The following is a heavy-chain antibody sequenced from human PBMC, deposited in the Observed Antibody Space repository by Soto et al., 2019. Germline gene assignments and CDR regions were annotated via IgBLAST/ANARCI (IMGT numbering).Heavy chain of an antibody. CDR3: AREGYSSSWYVDY. CDR1: GFTFSSYS. V-gene: IGHV3-21*01. CDR2: ISSSSSYK. D-gene: IGHD6-13*01. J-gene: IGHJ4*02. Sequence: EVQLVESGGGLVKPGGSLRLSCAASGFTFSSYSMNWVRQAPGKGLEWVSSISSSSSYKYYADSVKGRFTISRDNAKNSLYLQMNSLRAEDTAVYYCAREGYSSSWYVDYWGQGTLVTVSS.